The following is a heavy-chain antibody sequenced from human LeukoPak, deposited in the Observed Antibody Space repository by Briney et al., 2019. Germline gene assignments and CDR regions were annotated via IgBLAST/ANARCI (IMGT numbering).Heavy chain of an antibody. D-gene: IGHD3-3*01. Sequence: GGSLRLSCAASGFTFSSYEMNWVRQAPGKGLEWVSYISSSGSTIYYADSVKGRFTISRDNAKNSLYLQMNSLKTEDTAVYYCTTDSYYDFWSGYYIGGSDYWGQGTLVTVSS. CDR2: ISSSGSTI. CDR1: GFTFSSYE. V-gene: IGHV3-48*03. J-gene: IGHJ4*02. CDR3: TTDSYYDFWSGYYIGGSDY.